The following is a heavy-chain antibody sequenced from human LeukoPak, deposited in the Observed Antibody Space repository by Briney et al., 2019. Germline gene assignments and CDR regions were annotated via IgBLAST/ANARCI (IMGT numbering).Heavy chain of an antibody. CDR1: GGSFSGYY. D-gene: IGHD3-10*01. V-gene: IGHV4-34*01. Sequence: SETLFLTCAVYGGSFSGYYWSWIRQPPGKGLEWIGEINHSGSTNYNPSLKSRVTISVDTSKNQFSLKLSSVTAADTAVYYCARDRITMVRGGLYYYYGMDVWGQGTTVTVSS. CDR2: INHSGST. J-gene: IGHJ6*02. CDR3: ARDRITMVRGGLYYYYGMDV.